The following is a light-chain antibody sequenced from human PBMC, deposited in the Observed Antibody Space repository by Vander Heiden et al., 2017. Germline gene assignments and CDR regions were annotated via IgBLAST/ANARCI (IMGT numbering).Light chain of an antibody. CDR2: NNK. CDR1: SSNIGSST. Sequence: QSVLTQPPSASGTPGQRVTIPCSGASSNIGSSTVSWYQQLPGTAPKLLIYNNKQRPSGVPDRFSGSKSGTSASLAISGLQSEDEADYYCAAWDDSLNGPVFGGGTKLTVL. CDR3: AAWDDSLNGPV. J-gene: IGLJ2*01. V-gene: IGLV1-44*01.